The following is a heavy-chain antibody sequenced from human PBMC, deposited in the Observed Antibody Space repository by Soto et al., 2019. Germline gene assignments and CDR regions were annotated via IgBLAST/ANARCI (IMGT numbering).Heavy chain of an antibody. J-gene: IGHJ3*01. Sequence: QVRLVESGGGVVQPGTSLRLSCAASGFTFSDYVIHWVRQAAGKGLEWVASMTYDGATEYYADSVKGRFTMSRDNSKRALSLQMTSLRPDDTAVYYCARVRLSIAVNDALDVWGQGTTVTVSS. D-gene: IGHD3-3*02. CDR2: MTYDGATE. CDR1: GFTFSDYV. V-gene: IGHV3-30*14. CDR3: ARVRLSIAVNDALDV.